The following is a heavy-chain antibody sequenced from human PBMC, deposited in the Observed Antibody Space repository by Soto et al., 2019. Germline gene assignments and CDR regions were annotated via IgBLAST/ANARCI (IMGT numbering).Heavy chain of an antibody. CDR2: LYNAEST. CDR1: GCSISRYY. Sequence: PSETLSPTSTVSGCSISRYYWRWIRQPPGKGLEWIGYLYNAESTIYNPSLNSRVTISVDMSLNQFSLNLNYVTAADTAVYYCARDLWGYCGTDCYPLDVWGQGTTVTVS. D-gene: IGHD2-21*02. J-gene: IGHJ6*02. CDR3: ARDLWGYCGTDCYPLDV. V-gene: IGHV4-59*01.